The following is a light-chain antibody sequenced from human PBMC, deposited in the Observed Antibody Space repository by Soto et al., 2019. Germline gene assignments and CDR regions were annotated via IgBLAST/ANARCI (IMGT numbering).Light chain of an antibody. V-gene: IGKV1-6*01. CDR1: QGIRND. J-gene: IGKJ3*01. CDR2: AAS. CDR3: LQKYFYPFT. Sequence: AILMTQSPSSLSASVGDRVTITCRASQGIRNDLDWFQQKPGKAPKLLIYAASNIPSGVPARFSGSGSGTDFTLTISSLQPEDFATYYCLQKYFYPFTFGPGTKVDIK.